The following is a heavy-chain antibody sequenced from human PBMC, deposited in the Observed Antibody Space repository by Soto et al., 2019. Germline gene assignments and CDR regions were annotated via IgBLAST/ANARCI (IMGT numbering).Heavy chain of an antibody. Sequence: EVQLVESGGGLIQPGGSLRLSCAASGFTVSSNYMSWVRQAPGKGLEWVSVIYSGGSTYYADSVKGRFTISRDNSKNTLYLQMNSLRAEDTAVYYGASGFVDTAMVYDAFDIWGQGTMVTVSS. J-gene: IGHJ3*02. CDR2: IYSGGST. CDR3: ASGFVDTAMVYDAFDI. CDR1: GFTVSSNY. D-gene: IGHD5-18*01. V-gene: IGHV3-53*01.